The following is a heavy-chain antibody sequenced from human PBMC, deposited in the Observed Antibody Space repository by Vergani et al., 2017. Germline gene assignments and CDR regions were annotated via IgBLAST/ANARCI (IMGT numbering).Heavy chain of an antibody. D-gene: IGHD6-6*01. CDR1: GFTFSSYE. CDR3: ARVTSSIAAHFDY. CDR2: ISSSGSTI. Sequence: EVQLVESGGGLVQPGGSLRLSCAASGFTFSSYEMNWVRQAPGKGLEWVSYISSSGSTIYYADSVKGRFTISRDNAKNSLYLQMNSLRAEDTAVYYCARVTSSIAAHFDYWPGNPGHRLL. J-gene: IGHJ4*02. V-gene: IGHV3-48*03.